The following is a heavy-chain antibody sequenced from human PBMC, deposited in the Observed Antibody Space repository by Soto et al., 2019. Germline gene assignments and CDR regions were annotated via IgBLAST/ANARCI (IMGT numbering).Heavy chain of an antibody. CDR1: GFTFGDYT. J-gene: IGHJ4*02. Sequence: GGSLRLSCTASGFTFGDYTMNWLRQAPGKGLEWVGFIRSATYGGTTEYAASVRGRFTISRDDSKSIVYLQMNSLKIEDTAVYYCTRDHYGGNSGVPYYFDYWGQGTQVTVSS. CDR2: IRSATYGGTT. V-gene: IGHV3-49*03. CDR3: TRDHYGGNSGVPYYFDY. D-gene: IGHD4-17*01.